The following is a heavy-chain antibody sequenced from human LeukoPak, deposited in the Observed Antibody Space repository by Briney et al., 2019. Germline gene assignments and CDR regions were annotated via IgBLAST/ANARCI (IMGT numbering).Heavy chain of an antibody. CDR2: IYYSGST. CDR3: AIFPVPAAMDADY. J-gene: IGHJ4*02. Sequence: SETLSLTCTVSGGSISSGDCYWSWIRRPPGKGLEWIGYIYYSGSTYYNPSPKSRVTISVDTSKNQFSLKLSSVTAADTSVYYCAIFPVPAAMDADYWGQGTLVTVSS. CDR1: GGSISSGDCY. D-gene: IGHD2-2*01. V-gene: IGHV4-30-4*08.